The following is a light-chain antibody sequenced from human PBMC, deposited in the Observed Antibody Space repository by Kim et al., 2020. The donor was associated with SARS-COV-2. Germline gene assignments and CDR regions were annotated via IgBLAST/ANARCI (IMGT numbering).Light chain of an antibody. Sequence: EIVLTQSPGTLSLSPGERATLSCRASQSVSSTYLAWYQQKPGQAPRLLIYGASSRATGIPDRFSGSGSGTDFTLTISRLEPEDFAVYYCQQYGWLSTFGQGNKLEI. J-gene: IGKJ2*01. CDR1: QSVSSTY. CDR2: GAS. CDR3: QQYGWLST. V-gene: IGKV3-20*01.